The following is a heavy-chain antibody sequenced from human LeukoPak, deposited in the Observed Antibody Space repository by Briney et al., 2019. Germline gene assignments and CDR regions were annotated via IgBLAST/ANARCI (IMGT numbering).Heavy chain of an antibody. D-gene: IGHD2-8*01. V-gene: IGHV3-23*01. CDR2: ITGSGGST. J-gene: IGHJ3*02. CDR3: ARLLYRDAFDI. CDR1: GFTFSNYG. Sequence: GGSLRLSCAASGFTFSNYGLSWVRQAPGKGLEWVSGITGSGGSTYYADSVKGRFTISRDNSKNTLYLQMNSLRAEDAAVYYCARLLYRDAFDIWGQGTMVTVSS.